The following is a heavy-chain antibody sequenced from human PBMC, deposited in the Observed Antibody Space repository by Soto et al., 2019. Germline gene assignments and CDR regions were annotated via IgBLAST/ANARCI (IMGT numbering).Heavy chain of an antibody. CDR1: GFTFTNYE. Sequence: PGGSLRLSCAASGFTFTNYEINWVRQAPGKGLEWISYISSSGSSTYYADSVKGRFTISRDNAKTSVYLQMNSLRAEDTAVYYCARDRNGTGKIYYFDYWGQGTLVTVSS. CDR3: ARDRNGTGKIYYFDY. J-gene: IGHJ4*02. CDR2: ISSSGSST. D-gene: IGHD1-1*01. V-gene: IGHV3-48*03.